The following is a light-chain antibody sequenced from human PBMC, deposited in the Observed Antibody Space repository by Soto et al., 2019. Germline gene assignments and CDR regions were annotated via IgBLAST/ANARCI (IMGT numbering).Light chain of an antibody. CDR2: DVS. V-gene: IGLV2-11*01. Sequence: QSVLTQPRSVSGSPGQSVTISCTGTSSDVAAYNYVSWYQQHPGKAPKLLICDVSRRPSGVPARFSGSKSGNTASLTISGPQAEDEADYYCCSYAGSYTYVVFGGGTKLTVL. CDR3: CSYAGSYTYVV. CDR1: SSDVAAYNY. J-gene: IGLJ2*01.